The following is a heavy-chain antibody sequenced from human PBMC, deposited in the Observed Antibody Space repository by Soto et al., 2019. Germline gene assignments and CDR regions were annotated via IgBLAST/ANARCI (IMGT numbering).Heavy chain of an antibody. CDR3: ANRRGGTHYDDAHLAY. CDR2: IYWDDDK. D-gene: IGHD3-16*01. V-gene: IGHV2-5*02. J-gene: IGHJ4*02. Sequence: QITLKESGPPLVKPTQTLTLTCTCSGFSLTTTGVGVGWIRQPPGKALEWVALIYWDDDKRYRPSLKSRVTIAKDPTRNQVVLTMTNAQPVDTATYYCANRRGGTHYDDAHLAYWGQGTLVTVSS. CDR1: GFSLTTTGVG.